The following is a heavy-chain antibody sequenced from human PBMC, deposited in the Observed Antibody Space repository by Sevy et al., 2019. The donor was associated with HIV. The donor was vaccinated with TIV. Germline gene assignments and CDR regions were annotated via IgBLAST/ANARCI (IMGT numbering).Heavy chain of an antibody. Sequence: GESLKISCKGSGYSFTSYWIGWVRQMPGKGLEWMGIIYPGDSDTRYSPSFQGQVTISADKSISTAYLQWSSLKASDTAMYYCATIYYYDSSGYLRYFDYWGQGTLVTVSS. CDR1: GYSFTSYW. D-gene: IGHD3-22*01. CDR2: IYPGDSDT. CDR3: ATIYYYDSSGYLRYFDY. V-gene: IGHV5-51*01. J-gene: IGHJ4*02.